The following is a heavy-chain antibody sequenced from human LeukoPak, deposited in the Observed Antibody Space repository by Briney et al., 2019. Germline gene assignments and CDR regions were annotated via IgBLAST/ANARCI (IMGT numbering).Heavy chain of an antibody. V-gene: IGHV3-21*06. CDR1: GFTFSTYT. Sequence: GGSLRLSCAASGFTFSTYTLNWVRQAPGKGLEWVSSIKGSDNYIYNADSVAGRFTVSTDDGQNSICPQMNSLRVEDTGIFYCARSRGMSMNDKNLLYWGQGSLVTVSS. CDR2: IKGSDNYI. J-gene: IGHJ4*02. CDR3: ARSRGMSMNDKNLLY. D-gene: IGHD3-10*01.